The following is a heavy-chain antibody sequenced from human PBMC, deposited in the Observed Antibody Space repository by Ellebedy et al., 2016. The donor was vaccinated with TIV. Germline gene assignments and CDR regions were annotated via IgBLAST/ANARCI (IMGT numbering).Heavy chain of an antibody. V-gene: IGHV4-59*08. CDR3: ASYSGTYLDY. D-gene: IGHD1-26*01. CDR1: GGSIRSYY. CDR2: MYYSGST. Sequence: MPSETLSLTCTVSGGSIRSYYWSWIRQPPGKGLEWIGYMYYSGSTNYNPSLKSRVNISVDTSKNQFSLKLSSVTAADTAVYYCASYSGTYLDYWGQGTLVTVSS. J-gene: IGHJ4*02.